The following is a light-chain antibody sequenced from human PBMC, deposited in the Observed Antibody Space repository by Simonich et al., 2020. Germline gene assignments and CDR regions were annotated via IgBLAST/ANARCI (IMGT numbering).Light chain of an antibody. CDR3: QKYNSALFT. CDR2: AAS. V-gene: IGKV1-27*01. CDR1: QGISNY. Sequence: DIQMTQSPSSLSASVGDRVTITCRASQGISNYLAWYQQKPGKVPKLLIYAASTLQSRVPSRFSGSGSGTDFTLTISSLQPEDVATYYCQKYNSALFTFGPRTKVDIK. J-gene: IGKJ3*01.